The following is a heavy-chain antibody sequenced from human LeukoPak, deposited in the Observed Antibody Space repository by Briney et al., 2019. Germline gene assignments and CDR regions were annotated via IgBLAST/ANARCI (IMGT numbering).Heavy chain of an antibody. J-gene: IGHJ6*03. CDR1: GYSFTDYW. Sequence: GESLKISCKAPGYSFTDYWIGWVRQMPGKGLEWMGIIYPRDSHTIYGPSFQGQVTVSADKSITTAYLQWSSLKASDTAIYYCTRVDFYYYYMDFWGKGTTVSVSS. CDR3: TRVDFYYYYMDF. CDR2: IYPRDSHT. V-gene: IGHV5-51*01.